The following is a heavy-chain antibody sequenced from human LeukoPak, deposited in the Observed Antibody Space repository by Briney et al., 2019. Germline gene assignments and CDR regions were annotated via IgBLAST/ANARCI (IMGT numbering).Heavy chain of an antibody. J-gene: IGHJ4*02. CDR3: AKDSRGYDKPLDY. CDR1: GFTFSSYA. V-gene: IGHV3-23*01. CDR2: VSGSGGST. D-gene: IGHD5-12*01. Sequence: PGGSLRLSCAASGFTFSSYAMSWVRQAPGKGLEWVSAVSGSGGSTYYADSVKGRFTISRDNSKNTLYLQMNSLRDEDTAIYYCAKDSRGYDKPLDYWGQGTLVTVSS.